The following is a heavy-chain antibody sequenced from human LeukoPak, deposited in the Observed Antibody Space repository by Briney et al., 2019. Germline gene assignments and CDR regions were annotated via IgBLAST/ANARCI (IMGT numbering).Heavy chain of an antibody. CDR3: ARGQHIVVVTAYSDY. D-gene: IGHD2-21*02. J-gene: IGHJ4*02. CDR1: GFTFSSYA. CDR2: TPNDGSNK. Sequence: PGGSLRLSCAASGFTFSSYAMHWVRQAPGKGLEWVAVTPNDGSNKYYADSVKGRFTISRDNSKNTLYLQMNSLRAEDTAVYYCARGQHIVVVTAYSDYWGQGTLVTVSS. V-gene: IGHV3-30-3*01.